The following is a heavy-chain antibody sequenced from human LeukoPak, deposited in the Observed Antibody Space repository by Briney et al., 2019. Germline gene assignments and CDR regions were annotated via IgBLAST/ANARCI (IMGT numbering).Heavy chain of an antibody. J-gene: IGHJ4*02. D-gene: IGHD2-15*01. CDR3: ARDQCSGGSCYEGAFDY. CDR1: GFTDSSNY. CDR2: IYSGGST. V-gene: IGHV3-66*02. Sequence: GGSLRLSCAASGFTDSSNYMSWVRQAPGKGLEWVSVIYSGGSTYYADSVKGRFTISRDNSKNTLYLQMNSLRAEDTAVYYCARDQCSGGSCYEGAFDYWGQGTLVTVSS.